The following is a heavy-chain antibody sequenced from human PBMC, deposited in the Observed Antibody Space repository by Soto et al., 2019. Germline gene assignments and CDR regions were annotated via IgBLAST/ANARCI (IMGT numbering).Heavy chain of an antibody. CDR1: GFTVSSNY. V-gene: IGHV3-66*01. Sequence: EVQLVESGGGLVQPGGSLRLSCAASGFTVSSNYMSWVRQAPGKGLEWVSVIYSGGGTYYADSVKGRFNISRDNYKNKMYLQMNSLRAEDTAVYYCARDFGGRHPSDYWGQGTLVTVSS. CDR3: ARDFGGRHPSDY. CDR2: IYSGGGT. J-gene: IGHJ4*02. D-gene: IGHD3-16*01.